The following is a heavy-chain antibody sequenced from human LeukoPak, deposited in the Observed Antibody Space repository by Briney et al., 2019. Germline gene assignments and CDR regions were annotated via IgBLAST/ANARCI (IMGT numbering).Heavy chain of an antibody. CDR3: ARSHRTDY. CDR1: GFCFSSYD. V-gene: IGHV3-48*03. CDR2: ISSSGSTV. Sequence: AGSLRLSCAASGFCFSSYDMTWVRQPPGKGLEWLSYISSSGSTVHYADSVQGRFTTSRDNVKNSLYLQMNSLRAEDTAVYYCARSHRTDYWGQGTLVTVSS. J-gene: IGHJ4*02.